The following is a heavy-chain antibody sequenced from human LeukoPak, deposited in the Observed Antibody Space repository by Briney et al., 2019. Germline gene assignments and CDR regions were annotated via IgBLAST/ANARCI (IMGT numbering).Heavy chain of an antibody. CDR1: GGSFSGYY. D-gene: IGHD3-10*01. CDR2: INHSGST. J-gene: IGHJ5*02. CDR3: ARGWRYYGSGSYCWFDP. V-gene: IGHV4-34*01. Sequence: SETLSLTCAVYGGSFSGYYWSWIRQPPGKGQEWIGEINHSGSTNYNPSLKSRVTISVDTPKNQFSLKLSSVTAADTAVYYCARGWRYYGSGSYCWFDPWGQGTLVTVSS.